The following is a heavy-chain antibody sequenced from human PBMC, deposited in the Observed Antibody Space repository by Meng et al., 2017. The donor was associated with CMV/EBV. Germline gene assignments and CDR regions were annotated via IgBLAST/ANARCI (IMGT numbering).Heavy chain of an antibody. J-gene: IGHJ4*02. CDR2: ISGSGGST. CDR1: GFTFSSYA. CDR3: AKDRTVAGKYYFDY. V-gene: IGHV3-23*01. D-gene: IGHD6-19*01. Sequence: GESLKISCAASGFTFSSYAMSWVRQAPGKGLEWVSAISGSGGSTYYADSVKGRFTISRDNSKNMLYLQMNSLRAEDTAVYYCAKDRTVAGKYYFDYWGQGTLVTVSS.